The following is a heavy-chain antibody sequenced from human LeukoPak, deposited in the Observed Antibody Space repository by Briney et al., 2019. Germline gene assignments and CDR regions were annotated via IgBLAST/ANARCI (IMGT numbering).Heavy chain of an antibody. J-gene: IGHJ5*02. CDR3: ARGPRYSSGWYVRWFGP. V-gene: IGHV1-8*02. Sequence: ASVKVSCKASGYTFTSYGISWVRQAPGQGLEWMGWMNPNSGNTGYAQKFQGRVTMTRNTSISTAYMELSSLRSEDTAVYYCARGPRYSSGWYVRWFGPWGQGTLVTVSS. D-gene: IGHD6-19*01. CDR1: GYTFTSYG. CDR2: MNPNSGNT.